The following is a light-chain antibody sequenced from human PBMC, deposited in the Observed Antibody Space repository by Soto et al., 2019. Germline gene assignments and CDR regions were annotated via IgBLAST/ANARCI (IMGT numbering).Light chain of an antibody. V-gene: IGLV1-44*01. J-gene: IGLJ2*01. CDR2: SNN. CDR1: SSNIGSNT. Sequence: QSVLTQPPSASGTPGQRVTNSCSGSSSNIGSNTVNWYQQLPGTAPKLLIYSNNQRPSGVPDRFSGSKSGTSASLAISGLQSEDEADYYCAAWDDSLNVVFGGGTKVTVL. CDR3: AAWDDSLNVV.